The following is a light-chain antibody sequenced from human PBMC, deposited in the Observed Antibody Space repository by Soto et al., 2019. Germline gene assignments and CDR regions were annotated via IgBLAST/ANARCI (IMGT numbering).Light chain of an antibody. CDR3: QQYKSYPVT. J-gene: IGKJ4*01. CDR1: QSISSS. CDR2: KAS. Sequence: DIQMTQSPYTLSASVGDRVTITCRASQSISSSLAWYQQKTGKAPKLLIYKASSLESGVPSSFSGSGSGTEFTLTISSLQPDDFASYYCQQYKSYPVTFGGGTKVEIK. V-gene: IGKV1-5*03.